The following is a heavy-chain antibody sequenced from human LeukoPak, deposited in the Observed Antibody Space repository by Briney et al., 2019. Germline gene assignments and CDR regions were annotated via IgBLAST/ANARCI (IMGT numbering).Heavy chain of an antibody. J-gene: IGHJ4*02. V-gene: IGHV1-2*02. CDR1: GYTFTDYF. D-gene: IGHD3-16*01. Sequence: GASVKVSCKASGYTFTDYFTHWVRQAPGQGLEWMGWIKPKTAMTNYAQKFQGRVTMTTDTSFSTAYMELRTLTSDDTAVYYCARVQGRMYCDYIGYQDYWGQGTLVTVSS. CDR2: IKPKTAMT. CDR3: ARVQGRMYCDYIGYQDY.